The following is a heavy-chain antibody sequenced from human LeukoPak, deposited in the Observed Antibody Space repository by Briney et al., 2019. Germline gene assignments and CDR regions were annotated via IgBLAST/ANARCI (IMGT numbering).Heavy chain of an antibody. V-gene: IGHV3-7*03. CDR3: ARDQYDTWSRRGNFDS. J-gene: IGHJ4*02. Sequence: GGSLRLSCAASGFTFSSYWMNWARQAPGKGLEWVASINHNGNVNYYVDSVKGRFTISRGNTKNSLYLQMNSLRAEDTAVFYCARDQYDTWSRRGNFDSWGQGTLDIVSS. D-gene: IGHD3-3*01. CDR1: GFTFSSYW. CDR2: INHNGNVN.